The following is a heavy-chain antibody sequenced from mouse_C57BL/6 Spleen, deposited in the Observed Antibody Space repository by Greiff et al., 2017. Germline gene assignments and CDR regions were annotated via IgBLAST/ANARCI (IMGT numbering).Heavy chain of an antibody. J-gene: IGHJ2*01. CDR3: AREYYGRYFDY. CDR1: GYTFTSYT. D-gene: IGHD1-1*01. V-gene: IGHV1-4*01. CDR2: INPSSGYT. Sequence: QVQLKESGAELARPGASVKMSCKASGYTFTSYTMHWVKQRPGQGLEWIGYINPSSGYTKYNQKFKDKATLTADKSSSTAYMQLSSLTSEDSAVYYCAREYYGRYFDYWGQGTTLTVSS.